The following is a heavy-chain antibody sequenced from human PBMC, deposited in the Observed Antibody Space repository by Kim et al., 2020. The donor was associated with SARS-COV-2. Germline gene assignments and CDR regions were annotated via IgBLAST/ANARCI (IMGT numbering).Heavy chain of an antibody. CDR1: GYTFTALY. Sequence: ASVKVSCKASGYTFTALYLYWVRQAPGQGLEWMGWINPDSGGTHYAQKFQGRVTITRDTSSSTAYTELRRLTSDDTAVYFCARDGRPASASDYWGQGTLITVSS. J-gene: IGHJ4*02. CDR3: ARDGRPASASDY. V-gene: IGHV1-2*02. CDR2: INPDSGGT. D-gene: IGHD6-6*01.